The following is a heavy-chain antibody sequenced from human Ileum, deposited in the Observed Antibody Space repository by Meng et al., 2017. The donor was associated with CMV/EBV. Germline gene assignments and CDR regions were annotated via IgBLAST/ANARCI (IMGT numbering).Heavy chain of an antibody. CDR3: ARVVGATKAKSFQH. V-gene: IGHV4-34*01. CDR1: GGSFSGYY. CDR2: INHSGST. J-gene: IGHJ1*01. D-gene: IGHD1-26*01. Sequence: SETLSLTCAVYGGSFSGYYWSWIRRPPGKGLEWIGEINHSGSTNYNPSLKSRVTISVDTSKNQFSLKLSSVTAADTAVYYCARVVGATKAKSFQHWGQGTLVTVSS.